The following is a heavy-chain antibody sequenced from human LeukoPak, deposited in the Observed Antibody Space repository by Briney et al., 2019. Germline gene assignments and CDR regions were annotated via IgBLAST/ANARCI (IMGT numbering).Heavy chain of an antibody. J-gene: IGHJ5*02. Sequence: SETLSLTCTVSGGSISSSSYYWGWIRQPPGKGLEWIGSIYYSGSTYYNPSLKSRVTISVDTSKNQFSLKLSSVTAADTAVYYCARDLKYYGSLGLDPWGQGTLVTVSS. CDR2: IYYSGST. V-gene: IGHV4-39*07. CDR3: ARDLKYYGSLGLDP. D-gene: IGHD3-10*01. CDR1: GGSISSSSYY.